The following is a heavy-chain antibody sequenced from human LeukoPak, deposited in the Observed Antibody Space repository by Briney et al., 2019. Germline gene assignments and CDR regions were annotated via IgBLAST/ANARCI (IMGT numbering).Heavy chain of an antibody. J-gene: IGHJ3*02. D-gene: IGHD3-22*01. CDR1: GYTFTSYA. V-gene: IGHV1-3*03. CDR3: ARGYDSSGYYYGDAFDI. Sequence: ASVKVSCKASGYTFTSYAMHWVRQAPGQRPEWMGWINAGNGNTKYSQEFQGRVTITRDTSASTAYMELSSLRSEDMAVYYCARGYDSSGYYYGDAFDIWGQGTMVTVSS. CDR2: INAGNGNT.